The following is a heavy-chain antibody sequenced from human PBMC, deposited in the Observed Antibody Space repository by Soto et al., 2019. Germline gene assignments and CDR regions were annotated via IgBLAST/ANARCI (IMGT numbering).Heavy chain of an antibody. CDR3: AATAMESYYFDY. V-gene: IGHV1-24*01. D-gene: IGHD5-18*01. J-gene: IGHJ4*02. CDR1: GYTLTELS. Sequence: ASVKVSCKVSGYTLTELSMHWVRQAPGKGLEWMGGFDPEDGETIYAQKLQGRVTMTEDTSTDTAYMELSSLRSEDTAVYYCAATAMESYYFDYWGQGTLVTVSS. CDR2: FDPEDGET.